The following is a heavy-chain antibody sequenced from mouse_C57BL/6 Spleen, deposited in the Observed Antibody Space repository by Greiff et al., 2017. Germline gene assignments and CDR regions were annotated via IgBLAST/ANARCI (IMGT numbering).Heavy chain of an antibody. CDR3: ARSPPVYYSSYVGFAY. Sequence: QVQLKQPGAELARPGSSVKLSCKASGYTFTSYWMHWVKQRPIQGLEWIGNIDPSDSETHYNQKFKDKATLTVDKSSSTAYMQLSSLTSEDSAVYYWARSPPVYYSSYVGFAYWGQGTLVTVSA. V-gene: IGHV1-52*01. D-gene: IGHD2-5*01. CDR1: GYTFTSYW. J-gene: IGHJ3*01. CDR2: IDPSDSET.